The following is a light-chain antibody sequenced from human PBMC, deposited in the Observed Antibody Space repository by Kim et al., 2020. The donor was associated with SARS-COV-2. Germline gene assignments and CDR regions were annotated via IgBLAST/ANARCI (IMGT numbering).Light chain of an antibody. CDR3: QQSNTSPWT. CDR2: KAS. V-gene: IGKV1-5*03. Sequence: ASLGDRVTITCRASQNINNWLAWYQQRPGTAPKLIIYKASGLQSGVPSRFSGSVAGTQFTLTISSLHPEDLATYYCQQSNTSPWTFGQGTKVDIK. J-gene: IGKJ1*01. CDR1: QNINNW.